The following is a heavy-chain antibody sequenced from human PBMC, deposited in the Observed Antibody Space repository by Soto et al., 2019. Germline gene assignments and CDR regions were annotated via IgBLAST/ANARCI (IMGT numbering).Heavy chain of an antibody. CDR1: GGSFSGYY. CDR3: ARPWVY. V-gene: IGHV4-34*01. J-gene: IGHJ4*02. CDR2: INHSGST. Sequence: QVQLQQWGAGLLKPSETLSLTCTVYGGSFSGYYWSWIRQAPGKGLEWIGEINHSGSTNYNPSLKSRVTISIDTSKNQFSLKLTSLTAADTAVFYRARPWVYWGQGTLVTVSS.